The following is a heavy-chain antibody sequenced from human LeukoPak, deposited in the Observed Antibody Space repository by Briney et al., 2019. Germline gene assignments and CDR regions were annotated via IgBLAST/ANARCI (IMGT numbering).Heavy chain of an antibody. CDR3: ARDASIAAAGLDY. Sequence: ASVKVSCKASGYTFTGYYMHWVRQAPGQRLEWMGWINAGNGNTKYSQKFQGRVTITRDTSASTAYMELSSLRSEDTAVYYCARDASIAAAGLDYWGQGTLVTVSS. V-gene: IGHV1-3*01. J-gene: IGHJ4*02. CDR2: INAGNGNT. D-gene: IGHD6-13*01. CDR1: GYTFTGYY.